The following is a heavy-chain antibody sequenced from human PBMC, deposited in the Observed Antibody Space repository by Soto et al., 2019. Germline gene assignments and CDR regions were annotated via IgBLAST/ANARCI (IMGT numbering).Heavy chain of an antibody. D-gene: IGHD3-10*01. CDR2: ISDSGART. J-gene: IGHJ4*02. CDR1: GFAFSSFA. CDR3: AQDKGVRGATYSRY. V-gene: IGHV3-23*01. Sequence: EVQLLESGGGLVQPGGSLRLSCAASGFAFSSFALNWVRQAPGKGLDWVSVISDSGARTYYSDSVKGRFTISRDNSKNLLYLEMNSLRANDPAIYYCAQDKGVRGATYSRYWGPGTLVTVSS.